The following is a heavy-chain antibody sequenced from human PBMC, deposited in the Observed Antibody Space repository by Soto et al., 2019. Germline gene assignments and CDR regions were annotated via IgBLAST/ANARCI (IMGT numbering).Heavy chain of an antibody. Sequence: QVRLVESGGGVVQPGRSLRLSCTASGFSFSSYAMYWFRQPPGKGLEWVAVISHDGINKHYADSVKGRVTVSRDNSNHSLELQLNSWRGEDTAMYYCARDMYSSDYFVKWFEPWGQGTLVTVSS. D-gene: IGHD6-19*01. CDR3: ARDMYSSDYFVKWFEP. J-gene: IGHJ5*02. V-gene: IGHV3-30-3*01. CDR2: ISHDGINK. CDR1: GFSFSSYA.